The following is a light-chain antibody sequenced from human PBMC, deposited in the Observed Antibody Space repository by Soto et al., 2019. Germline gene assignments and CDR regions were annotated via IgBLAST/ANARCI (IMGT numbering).Light chain of an antibody. CDR3: QQYNNWPPIT. CDR1: QSISSN. V-gene: IGKV3D-15*01. Sequence: IVMTQSPATLSVSPGEGATLSCRASQSISSNLAWFQQKLSQPPRLLIYGASIRATGIPARFSGSGSGTEFTLTISSLQSEDFAVYYCQQYNNWPPITFGQGTRLEIK. CDR2: GAS. J-gene: IGKJ5*01.